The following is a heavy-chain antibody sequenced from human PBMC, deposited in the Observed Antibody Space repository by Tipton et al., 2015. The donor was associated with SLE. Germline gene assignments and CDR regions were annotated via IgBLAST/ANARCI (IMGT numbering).Heavy chain of an antibody. CDR1: GGSISSSSYY. CDR3: ARGVEPDYYYYYMDV. V-gene: IGHV4-39*01. CDR2: IYYSGST. Sequence: TLSLTCTVSGGSISSSSYYWGWIRQPPGKGLEWIGSIYYSGSTYYNPSLKSRVTISVDTSKNQFSLKRSSVTAADTAVYYCARGVEPDYYYYYMDVWGQGTTVTVSS. J-gene: IGHJ6*03. D-gene: IGHD3-10*01.